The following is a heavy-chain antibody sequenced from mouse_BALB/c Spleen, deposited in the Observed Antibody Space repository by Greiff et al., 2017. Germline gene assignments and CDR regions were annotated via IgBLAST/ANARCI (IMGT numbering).Heavy chain of an antibody. CDR1: GFTFSSFG. CDR2: ISSGSSTI. CDR3: ARSRGREFDG. Sequence: EVKLMESGGGLVQPGGSRKLSCAASGFTFSSFGMHWVRQAPEKGLEWVAYISSGSSTIYYADTVKGRFTISRDNPKNTLFLQMTSLRSEDTAMYYCARSRGREFDGWGAGTTGTGSS. V-gene: IGHV5-17*02. J-gene: IGHJ1*01.